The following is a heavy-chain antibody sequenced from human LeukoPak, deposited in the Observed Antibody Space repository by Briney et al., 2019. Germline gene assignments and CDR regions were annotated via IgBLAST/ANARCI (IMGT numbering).Heavy chain of an antibody. Sequence: PSETLSLTCAVYGGSFSGYYWSWIRQPPGKGLEWIGEINHSGSTNYNPSLTSRVTISVDTSKNQFSLKLSSVTAADTAVYYCARLIRQLVPYYYYYMDVWGKGTTVTVSS. CDR3: ARLIRQLVPYYYYYMDV. CDR1: GGSFSGYY. J-gene: IGHJ6*03. V-gene: IGHV4-34*01. CDR2: INHSGST. D-gene: IGHD6-6*01.